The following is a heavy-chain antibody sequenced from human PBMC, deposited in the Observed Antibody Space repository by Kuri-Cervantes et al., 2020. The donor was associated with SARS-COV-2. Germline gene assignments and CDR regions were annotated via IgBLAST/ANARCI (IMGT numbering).Heavy chain of an antibody. CDR1: GFTFSSYS. CDR2: ISSSSSTI. V-gene: IGHV3-48*02. CDR3: ARDLPYYYDSSGYDFDY. D-gene: IGHD3-22*01. J-gene: IGHJ4*02. Sequence: GESLKISCAASGFTFSSYSMNWVRQAPGKGLEWVSYISSSSSTIYYADSVKGRFTISRDNAKNSLYLQMNSLRDEDTAVYYCARDLPYYYDSSGYDFDYWGQGTLVTVSS.